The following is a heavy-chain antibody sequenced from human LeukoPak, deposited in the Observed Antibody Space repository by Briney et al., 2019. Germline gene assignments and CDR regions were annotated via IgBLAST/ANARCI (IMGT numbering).Heavy chain of an antibody. Sequence: GGSLRLSCAASGFTCSSYAMSWVRQAPGKGLEWVSAISGSGGSTYYADSVKGRFTISRDNSKNTLYLQMNSLRAEDTAVYYCAKDRVVRGVTPNWFDPWGQGTLVTVSS. D-gene: IGHD3-10*01. CDR2: ISGSGGST. CDR3: AKDRVVRGVTPNWFDP. CDR1: GFTCSSYA. J-gene: IGHJ5*02. V-gene: IGHV3-23*01.